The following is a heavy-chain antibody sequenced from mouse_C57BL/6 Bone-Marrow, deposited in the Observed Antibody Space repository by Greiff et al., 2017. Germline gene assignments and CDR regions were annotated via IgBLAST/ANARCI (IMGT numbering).Heavy chain of an antibody. CDR1: GFTFTNYW. J-gene: IGHJ4*01. CDR2: MHPNGGSP. V-gene: IGHV1-64*01. D-gene: IGHD2-4*01. Sequence: VQLQQPGAELVKPGASVKLSCKASGFTFTNYWMHWVKQRPGQGLEWIGMMHPNGGSPDYNEKFKSEATLSVDKSSRTAYMELSSLTSEDDAVYYCARSYDYDDYTMDYWGQGTSVTVSS. CDR3: ARSYDYDDYTMDY.